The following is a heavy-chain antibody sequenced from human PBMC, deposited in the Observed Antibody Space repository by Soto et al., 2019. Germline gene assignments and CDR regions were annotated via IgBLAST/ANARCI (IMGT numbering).Heavy chain of an antibody. CDR1: GFAFSDYW. D-gene: IGHD3-22*01. J-gene: IGHJ5*01. CDR2: IKQDGSEK. Sequence: GGSLRLSCEASGFAFSDYWMSWVRQAPGKGLEWVANIKQDGSEKHFVDSVKGRFTISRDNTKNSLSLQMNSLRAEDTAVYYCARDYYYDNNEDSWGQGTLVTVSS. CDR3: ARDYYYDNNEDS. V-gene: IGHV3-7*01.